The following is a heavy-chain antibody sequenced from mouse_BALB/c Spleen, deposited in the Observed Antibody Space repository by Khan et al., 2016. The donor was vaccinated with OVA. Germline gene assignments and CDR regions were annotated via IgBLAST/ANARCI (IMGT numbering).Heavy chain of an antibody. CDR3: ARGGWDVFAY. D-gene: IGHD4-1*01. V-gene: IGHV1-77*01. CDR2: IYPGTDST. J-gene: IGHJ3*01. Sequence: QVRLQQSGPELVKPGASVKMSCKASGYIFTDYVMNWVKQRTGQGLEWIGQIYPGTDSTYSNEKFKDKATLTADRSSSTVYMQLHSLASEDSAVYCCARGGWDVFAYWGQGTLVTVSA. CDR1: GYIFTDYV.